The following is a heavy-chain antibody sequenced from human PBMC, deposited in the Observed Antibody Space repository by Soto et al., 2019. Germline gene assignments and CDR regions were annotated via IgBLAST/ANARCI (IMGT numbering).Heavy chain of an antibody. CDR1: GYSFATYW. V-gene: IGHV5-51*01. J-gene: IGHJ3*02. D-gene: IGHD3-22*01. CDR3: ARPLSSSGYKAAFDI. Sequence: PGESLKVSCKGCGYSFATYWIGWVRQMPGKGLEWMGVIYPGDSATRYSPSFQGQVTISAEKSISTAYLQWSSLTASDTAMYYCARPLSSSGYKAAFDIWGQGTMVTV. CDR2: IYPGDSAT.